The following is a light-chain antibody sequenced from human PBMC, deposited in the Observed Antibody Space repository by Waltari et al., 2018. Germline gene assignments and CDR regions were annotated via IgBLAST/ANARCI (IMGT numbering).Light chain of an antibody. Sequence: DIQMPQSPSSLSASVGDRVTITCPASQSISSYLNWYQQKPGKAPKLLIYAASSLQSGVPSRFSGSGSGTDFTLTISSLQPEDFATYYCQQSYSTPLTFGGGTKVEIK. CDR1: QSISSY. V-gene: IGKV1-39*01. J-gene: IGKJ4*01. CDR2: AAS. CDR3: QQSYSTPLT.